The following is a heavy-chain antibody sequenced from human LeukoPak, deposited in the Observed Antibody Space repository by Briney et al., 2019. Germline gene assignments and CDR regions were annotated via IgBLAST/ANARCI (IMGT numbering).Heavy chain of an antibody. D-gene: IGHD1-26*01. Sequence: SETLSLTCTVSGGSISSSSYYWGWIRQPPGKGLEWIGSIYYSGSTYYNPSLKRRVTISVDTSKNQFSLKLSSVTAADTAVYYCARQSGSYSSRFCDYWGQGTLVTVSS. CDR3: ARQSGSYSSRFCDY. CDR1: GGSISSSSYY. CDR2: IYYSGST. V-gene: IGHV4-39*01. J-gene: IGHJ4*02.